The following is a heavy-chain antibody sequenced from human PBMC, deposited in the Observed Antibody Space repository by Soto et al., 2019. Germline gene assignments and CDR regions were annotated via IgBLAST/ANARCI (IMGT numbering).Heavy chain of an antibody. CDR2: IYYSGST. CDR1: GGSIRSGGYY. V-gene: IGHV4-31*03. J-gene: IGHJ4*02. CDR3: ARGGIWFGEPNPHYFDY. D-gene: IGHD3-10*01. Sequence: SETLSLTCTVSGGSIRSGGYYLSWIRQHPGKGLEWIGYIYYSGSTYYNPSLKSRVTISVDTSKNQFSLKLSSVTAADTAVYYCARGGIWFGEPNPHYFDYWGQGTLVTVSS.